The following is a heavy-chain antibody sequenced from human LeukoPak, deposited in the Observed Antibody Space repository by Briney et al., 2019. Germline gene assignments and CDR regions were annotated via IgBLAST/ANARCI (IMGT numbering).Heavy chain of an antibody. CDR1: GITFSIYA. D-gene: IGHD5-24*01. CDR3: AKDSGSNGYYPFDY. J-gene: IGHJ4*02. V-gene: IGHV3-23*01. CDR2: ISGRDAST. Sequence: GGSLRLSCTASGITFSIYAMNWVRQAPGKGLEWVSAISGRDASTYYADSVKGRLTISRDDSKNTLYLQMNSLRDEDTAVYFCAKDSGSNGYYPFDYWGQGTLVTVSA.